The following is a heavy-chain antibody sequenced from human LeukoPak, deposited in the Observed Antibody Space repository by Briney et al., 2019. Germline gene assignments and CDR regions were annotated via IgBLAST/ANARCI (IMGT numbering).Heavy chain of an antibody. V-gene: IGHV4-39*07. D-gene: IGHD2-2*01. Sequence: SETLSLTCTVSGGSIRSSYYYWGWIRQPPGKGLEWIGSIYDSGSTYYNPSLKSRVTISVDTSKNQFSLKLSSVTAADTAVYYCARYPHCSSTDCYVTWGQGTLVIVPA. J-gene: IGHJ4*02. CDR3: ARYPHCSSTDCYVT. CDR2: IYDSGST. CDR1: GGSIRSSYYY.